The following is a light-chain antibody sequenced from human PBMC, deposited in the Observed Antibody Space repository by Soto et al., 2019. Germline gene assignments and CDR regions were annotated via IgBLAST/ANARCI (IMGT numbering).Light chain of an antibody. CDR3: HHRSKWPYT. Sequence: DIVLTQSPATLSLSPGERATLSCRASQSIGNYLLWFQQKPGQAPRLLIYDASNRASGIPARFSGSGSGTDFTLTISILEPEDFAVYCCHHRSKWPYTFGQGTKLEIK. CDR2: DAS. CDR1: QSIGNY. J-gene: IGKJ2*01. V-gene: IGKV3-11*01.